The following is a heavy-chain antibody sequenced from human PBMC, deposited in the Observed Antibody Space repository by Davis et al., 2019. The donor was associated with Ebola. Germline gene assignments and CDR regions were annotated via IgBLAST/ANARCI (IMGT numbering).Heavy chain of an antibody. V-gene: IGHV1-69*04. CDR2: IIPILGIA. CDR3: ARGRGYCSSTSCFIMDV. CDR1: GFTFSSYA. D-gene: IGHD2-2*01. Sequence: KISCAASGFTFSSYAISWVRQAPGQGLEWMGRIIPILGIANYAQKFQGRVTITADKSTNTAYMELSSLGSEDTAVYYCARGRGYCSSTSCFIMDVWGQGTTVTVSS. J-gene: IGHJ6*02.